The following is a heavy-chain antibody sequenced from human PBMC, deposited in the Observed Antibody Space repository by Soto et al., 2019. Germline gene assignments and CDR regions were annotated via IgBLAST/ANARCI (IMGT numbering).Heavy chain of an antibody. CDR2: IYYSGST. Sequence: QVQLQESGPGLVKPSQTLSLTCTVSGGSISSGGHYWNWIRQHPGKGLEWIGYIYYSGSTYYNQSIKTRYTISVDTSKNQLSLKLSSVTAADTAVYYCARDQAYDYTSPGDYYYYGMDVWGQGTTVTVSS. CDR3: ARDQAYDYTSPGDYYYYGMDV. J-gene: IGHJ6*02. CDR1: GGSISSGGHY. V-gene: IGHV4-31*03. D-gene: IGHD4-4*01.